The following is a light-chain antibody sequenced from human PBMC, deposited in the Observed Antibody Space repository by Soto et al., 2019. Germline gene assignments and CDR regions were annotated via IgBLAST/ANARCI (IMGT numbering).Light chain of an antibody. Sequence: EIVMTQSLATLSVSLGERATVSCSASQSVSSNLAWYQQKPGQAPRLLIYGASTRATGIPARFSGSGSGTEFTLTISSLQSEDFAVYCCQQYNNWPPWTFRQGTKVDIK. J-gene: IGKJ1*01. V-gene: IGKV3-15*01. CDR1: QSVSSN. CDR2: GAS. CDR3: QQYNNWPPWT.